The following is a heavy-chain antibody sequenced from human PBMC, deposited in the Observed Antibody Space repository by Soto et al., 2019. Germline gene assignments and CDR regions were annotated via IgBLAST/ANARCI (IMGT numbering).Heavy chain of an antibody. Sequence: QVQLVESGGGVVQPGRSLRLSCAASGFTFSSYGMHWVRQAPGKGLEWVAVISYDGSNKYYADSVKGRFTISRDNSKNTLYLQMNSLRAEDTAVYYCAKMAGVSGSYQVDYWGQGTLVTVSS. CDR2: ISYDGSNK. CDR1: GFTFSSYG. J-gene: IGHJ4*02. V-gene: IGHV3-30*18. D-gene: IGHD3-16*02. CDR3: AKMAGVSGSYQVDY.